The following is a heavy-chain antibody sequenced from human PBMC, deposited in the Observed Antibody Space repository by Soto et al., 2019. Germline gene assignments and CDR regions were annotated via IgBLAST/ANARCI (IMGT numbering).Heavy chain of an antibody. V-gene: IGHV1-69*13. D-gene: IGHD6-6*01. Sequence: SVKVSCKASGGTFSSYAISWVRQAPGQGLEWMGGIIPIFGTANYAQKFQGRVTITADESTSTAYMELSSLRSEDTAVYYCARGGSSSADYYYYGMDVWGQGTTVTVSS. CDR2: IIPIFGTA. CDR3: ARGGSSSADYYYYGMDV. CDR1: GGTFSSYA. J-gene: IGHJ6*02.